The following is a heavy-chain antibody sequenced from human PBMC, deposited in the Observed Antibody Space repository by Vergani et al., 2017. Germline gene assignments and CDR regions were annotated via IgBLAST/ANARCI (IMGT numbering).Heavy chain of an antibody. CDR2: IYTSGST. CDR1: GGSISSYY. V-gene: IGHV4-4*07. Sequence: QVQLQESGPGLVKPSETLSLSCTVSGGSISSYYWSWIRQPAGKGLEWIGRIYTSGSTNYNPYLKSRVTMSVDTSKNQCSLKLSSVTAADTAVYYCARVGYYDSSGKEACDIWGQGTMVTVSS. J-gene: IGHJ3*02. CDR3: ARVGYYDSSGKEACDI. D-gene: IGHD3-22*01.